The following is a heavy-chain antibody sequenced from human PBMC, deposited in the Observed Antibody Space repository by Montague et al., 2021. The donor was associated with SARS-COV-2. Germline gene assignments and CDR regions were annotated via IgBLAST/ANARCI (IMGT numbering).Heavy chain of an antibody. CDR1: GFTFSTYA. D-gene: IGHD2/OR15-2a*01. V-gene: IGHV3-30*04. Sequence: SLRLSCAASGFTFSTYAMHWVRQAPGKGLEWVAAISNDGSNQDFADSVKGRFTISRDNSKNTLYIQMNSLRVDDTAIYYCATRPPYFARPLVHLLDFWGQGTLVIVSS. J-gene: IGHJ4*02. CDR2: ISNDGSNQ. CDR3: ATRPPYFARPLVHLLDF.